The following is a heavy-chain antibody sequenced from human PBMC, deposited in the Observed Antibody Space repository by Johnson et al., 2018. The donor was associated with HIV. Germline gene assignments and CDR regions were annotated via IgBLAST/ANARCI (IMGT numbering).Heavy chain of an antibody. D-gene: IGHD3-3*01. CDR1: GFTFNTYA. V-gene: IGHV3-30-3*01. CDR3: ARENYYNFPLDAFDI. J-gene: IGHJ3*02. CDR2: ISYAGDNQ. Sequence: QVQLVASGGGVVQPGRSLKLSCTVSGFTFNTYAMYWVRQALGRGLEWVAVISYAGDNQYYADSVTGRFTISRDNSKNSLYLQMNGLRAEDTAVYYCARENYYNFPLDAFDIWGQGTMVTVSS.